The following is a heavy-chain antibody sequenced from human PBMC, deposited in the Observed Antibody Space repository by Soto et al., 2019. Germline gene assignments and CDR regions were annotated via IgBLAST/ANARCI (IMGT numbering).Heavy chain of an antibody. CDR3: LRSHGAY. CDR2: ISSSGTT. Sequence: QVQLQESGPGLVKTSETLSLTCTVSGGSVSSGPYHWNWIRQPPGKGLEWIGHISSSGTTNYNPSLESRVTMSMDTSRNQFSLRVRALTAADTAVYYCLRSHGAYWGQGILVTVSS. J-gene: IGHJ4*02. V-gene: IGHV4-61*01. D-gene: IGHD2-8*01. CDR1: GGSVSSGPYH.